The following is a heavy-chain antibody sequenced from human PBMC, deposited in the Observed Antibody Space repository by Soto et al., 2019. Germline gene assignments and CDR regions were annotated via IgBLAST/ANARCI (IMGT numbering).Heavy chain of an antibody. CDR3: ARNYSSSWSPVDY. D-gene: IGHD6-13*01. J-gene: IGHJ4*02. CDR2: INQSGGT. Sequence: QVQLQQWGAGLLKPSETLSLTCAVYGGSFSGYYWSWFRQPPGKGLEWIGEINQSGGTNYNPSLKSRVPISVDTSKNQSSLKLCSVTAAYTAVYYCARNYSSSWSPVDYWGQGTLVTVSS. CDR1: GGSFSGYY. V-gene: IGHV4-34*01.